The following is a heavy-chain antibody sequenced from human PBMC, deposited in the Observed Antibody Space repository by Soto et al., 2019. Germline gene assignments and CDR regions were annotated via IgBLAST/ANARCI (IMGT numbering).Heavy chain of an antibody. D-gene: IGHD5-18*01. Sequence: VQQVESGGGLIQPGGSLRLSCAASGFTVSNNHMTWVRQAPGRGPEWVSTIYYNGNTYYADSVKGRFTISRDNSKNILYLQMKSLRAEDTAVYYCARGLDSAKVGYWGQGTLVTVSS. CDR2: IYYNGNT. CDR1: GFTVSNNH. J-gene: IGHJ4*02. CDR3: ARGLDSAKVGY. V-gene: IGHV3-53*01.